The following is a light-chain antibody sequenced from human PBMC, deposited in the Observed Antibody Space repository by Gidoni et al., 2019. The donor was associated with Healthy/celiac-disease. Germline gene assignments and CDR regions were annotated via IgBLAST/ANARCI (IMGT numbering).Light chain of an antibody. V-gene: IGKV3-15*01. J-gene: IGKJ1*01. CDR3: QQYNNWPSTWT. Sequence: EIVMTQSPATLSVSPGERATLSCRAGQSVSSNLDWYQQKPGQAPRLIIYGASARATGIPARFSGSGSGTGFTLTISSLQSEDFAVYYCQQYNNWPSTWTFGQGTKVEIK. CDR1: QSVSSN. CDR2: GAS.